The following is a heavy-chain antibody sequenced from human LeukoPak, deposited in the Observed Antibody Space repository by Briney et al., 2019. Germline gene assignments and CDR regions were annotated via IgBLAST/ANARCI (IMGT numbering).Heavy chain of an antibody. D-gene: IGHD5-18*01. J-gene: IGHJ4*02. CDR1: GFIFSDLE. V-gene: IGHV3-48*03. Sequence: GGSLRLPCVASGFIFSDLEMHWVRQAPGKGLEWISFISETGSTIYYADSVTGRFTISRDNAKNSLYLQMDSLRDEDTALYYCVRGYTPDYWGQGALVTVSS. CDR3: VRGYTPDY. CDR2: ISETGSTI.